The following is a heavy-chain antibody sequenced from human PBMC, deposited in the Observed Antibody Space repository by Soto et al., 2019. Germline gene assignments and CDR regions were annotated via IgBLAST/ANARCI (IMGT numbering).Heavy chain of an antibody. D-gene: IGHD3-22*01. CDR2: INHSGST. J-gene: IGHJ4*02. CDR1: GGSFSGYY. V-gene: IGHV4-34*01. CDR3: ARGPRGYYYDSSGYLDY. Sequence: QVQLQQWGAGLLKPSETLSLTCAVYGGSFSGYYWSWIRQPPGKGLEWIGEINHSGSTNYNPSLKSRVTISVDTSKNQFSLKLSSVPAADTAVYYCARGPRGYYYDSSGYLDYWGQGTLVTVSS.